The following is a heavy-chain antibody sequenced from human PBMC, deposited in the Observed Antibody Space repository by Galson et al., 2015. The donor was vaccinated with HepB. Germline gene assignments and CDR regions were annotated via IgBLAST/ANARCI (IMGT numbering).Heavy chain of an antibody. J-gene: IGHJ4*02. D-gene: IGHD6-19*01. CDR2: LSYAGRNT. Sequence: SLRLSCAASGFSFSSYDMHWVRKAPGKGLERVAILSYAGRNTYSADSVKGRFTVSRDNSKNTLYLQLNSLRHEDTAVYYCAKDSRYISGWYTGRGGHDFWGQGTLVAVSS. CDR1: GFSFSSYD. CDR3: AKDSRYISGWYTGRGGHDF. V-gene: IGHV3-30*18.